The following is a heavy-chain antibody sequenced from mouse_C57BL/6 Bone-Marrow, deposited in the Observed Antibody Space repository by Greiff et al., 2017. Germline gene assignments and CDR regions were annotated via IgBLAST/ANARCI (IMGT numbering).Heavy chain of an antibody. CDR2: SRNKANDYTT. Sequence: EVMLVESGGGLVQSGRSLRLSCATSGFTFSDFYMEWVRQAPGKGLEWIAASRNKANDYTTEYSASVKGRFIVSRDTSQSILYLQMNALRAEDTAIYYCARDVEGWWDYWGQGTSVTVSS. CDR1: GFTFSDFY. V-gene: IGHV7-1*01. J-gene: IGHJ4*01. D-gene: IGHD1-1*02. CDR3: ARDVEGWWDY.